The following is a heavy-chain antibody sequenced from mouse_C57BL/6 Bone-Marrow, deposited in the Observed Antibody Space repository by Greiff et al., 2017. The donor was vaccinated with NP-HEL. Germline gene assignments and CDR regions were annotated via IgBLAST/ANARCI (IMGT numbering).Heavy chain of an antibody. J-gene: IGHJ1*03. CDR2: IWSGGST. D-gene: IGHD4-1*01. V-gene: IGHV2-2*01. CDR1: GFSLTSYG. Sequence: QVQLQQSGPGLVQPSQSLSITCTVSGFSLTSYGVHWVRQSPGKGLEWLGVIWSGGSTDYNAAFISRLSISKDNSKSQVFFKMNSLQADDTAIYTCASSNWDWYFDVWGTGTTVTVSS. CDR3: ASSNWDWYFDV.